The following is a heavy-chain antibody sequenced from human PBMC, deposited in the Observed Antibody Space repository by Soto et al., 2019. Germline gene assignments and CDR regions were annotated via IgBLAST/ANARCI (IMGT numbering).Heavy chain of an antibody. Sequence: QVQLVQSGAEVKKPGSSVKVSCKASGGTFSSYAISWVRQAPGQGLEWMGGIIPIFGTANYAQKFQGRVTITADESTSTAYMELSSLRPEDTAVYYCARKLESLRWDYYYYYGMDVWGQGTTVTVSS. D-gene: IGHD4-17*01. J-gene: IGHJ6*02. CDR3: ARKLESLRWDYYYYYGMDV. CDR1: GGTFSSYA. CDR2: IIPIFGTA. V-gene: IGHV1-69*01.